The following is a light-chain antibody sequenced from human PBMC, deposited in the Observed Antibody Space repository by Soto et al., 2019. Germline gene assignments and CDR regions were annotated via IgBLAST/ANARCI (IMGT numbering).Light chain of an antibody. CDR3: QQYNHLPPKYT. Sequence: DIQMTQSPSSRSASVGDRVTITCQASQDINNYLNWYQQKPGKAPKLLIYDASNLETGVPSRFSGSGSGTDFTFTISSLQPEDIATYYCQQYNHLPPKYTFGQGTKLEI. J-gene: IGKJ2*01. V-gene: IGKV1-33*01. CDR1: QDINNY. CDR2: DAS.